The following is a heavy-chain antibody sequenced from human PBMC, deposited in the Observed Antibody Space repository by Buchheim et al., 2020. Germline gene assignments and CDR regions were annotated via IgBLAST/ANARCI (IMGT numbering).Heavy chain of an antibody. V-gene: IGHV3-11*01. D-gene: IGHD6-19*01. J-gene: IGHJ6*02. CDR3: ARSAEGYSSGWYGSIPNYYYSMDV. CDR1: GFTFSDYY. CDR2: ISSSGSTI. Sequence: QVQLVESGGGLVKPGGSLRLSCAASGFTFSDYYMSWIRQAPGKGLEWVSYISSSGSTIYYADPVKGRFTISRDNAKNSLYLQMNSLRAEDTAVYYCARSAEGYSSGWYGSIPNYYYSMDVWGQGTT.